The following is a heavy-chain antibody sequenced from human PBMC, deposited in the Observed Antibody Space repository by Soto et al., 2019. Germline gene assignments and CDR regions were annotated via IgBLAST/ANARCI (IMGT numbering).Heavy chain of an antibody. CDR2: IYHSGST. V-gene: IGHV4-38-2*01. Sequence: PSETLSLTCAVSTYFISSGYYWGWIRQPPGKGLEWIGSIYHSGSTYYNPSLKSRVTISVDTSKNQFSLKLSSVTAADTAVYYCAMRGSSGGNWFDPWGQGTLVTVSS. D-gene: IGHD2-15*01. J-gene: IGHJ5*02. CDR3: AMRGSSGGNWFDP. CDR1: TYFISSGYY.